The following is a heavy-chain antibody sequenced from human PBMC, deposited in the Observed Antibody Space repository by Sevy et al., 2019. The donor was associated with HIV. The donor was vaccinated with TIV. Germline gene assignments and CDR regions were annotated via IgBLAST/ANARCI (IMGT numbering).Heavy chain of an antibody. V-gene: IGHV4-59*01. D-gene: IGHD6-13*01. CDR2: ISYIGST. Sequence: SETLSLTCAVYGGSFSGYYWSWIRQPPGKGLEWIGYISYIGSTNYNPSLKSRVTISVDTSKNQLSLRLTSVTAADTAVYYCVRDRIAAAGGYFDNWGQGTLVTVSS. CDR3: VRDRIAAAGGYFDN. J-gene: IGHJ4*02. CDR1: GGSFSGYY.